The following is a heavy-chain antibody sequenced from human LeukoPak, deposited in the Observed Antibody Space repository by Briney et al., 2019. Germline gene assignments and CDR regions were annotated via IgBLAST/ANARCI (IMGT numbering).Heavy chain of an antibody. V-gene: IGHV1-46*02. CDR1: GYTFNSHQ. CDR2: SNPSGGST. J-gene: IGHJ4*02. CDR3: ASMYGGNSYFDY. D-gene: IGHD4-23*01. Sequence: ASVKVSCQATGYTFNSHQFQLGAQAPGQRLWGIGISNPSGGSTSYAQKFQGRVTMTRDTSTSTVYMELSSLRSEDTAVYYCASMYGGNSYFDYWGQGTLVTVSS.